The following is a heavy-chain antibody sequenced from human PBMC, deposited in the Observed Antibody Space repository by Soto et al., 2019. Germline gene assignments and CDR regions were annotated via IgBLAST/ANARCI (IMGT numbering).Heavy chain of an antibody. V-gene: IGHV3-9*01. D-gene: IGHD6-6*01. J-gene: IGHJ5*02. CDR3: AKDIVGYSSSSDWFDP. CDR1: GFTFDDYA. Sequence: GGSLRLSCAASGFTFDDYAMHWVRQAPGKGLEWVSGISWNSGSIGYADSVKGRFTISRDNAKNSLYQQMNSLRAEETALYYCAKDIVGYSSSSDWFDPWGQGTLVTVSS. CDR2: ISWNSGSI.